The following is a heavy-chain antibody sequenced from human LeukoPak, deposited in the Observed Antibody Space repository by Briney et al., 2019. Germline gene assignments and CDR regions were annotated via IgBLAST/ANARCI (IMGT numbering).Heavy chain of an antibody. D-gene: IGHD4-17*01. CDR3: RTDRYGDYGDYIDY. CDR1: GYTFTGYY. Sequence: ASVKVSCKASGYTFTGYYMHWVRQAPGQGLEWMGWINPNSGGTNYAQKFQGRVTMTRDTSISTTYMELSRLRSDDTAVYYCRTDRYGDYGDYIDYWGQGTLVTVSS. V-gene: IGHV1-2*02. CDR2: INPNSGGT. J-gene: IGHJ4*02.